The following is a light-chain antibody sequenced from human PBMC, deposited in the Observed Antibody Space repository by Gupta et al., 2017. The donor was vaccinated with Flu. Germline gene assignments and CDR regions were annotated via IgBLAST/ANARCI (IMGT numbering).Light chain of an antibody. J-gene: IGLJ2*01. CDR1: TNDIASYNY. CDR3: SSYTISNTHV. V-gene: IGLV2-14*01. Sequence: QSALTQPASVSGSPGQSITISCTGTTNDIASYNYVSWYQQHRGKAPKLIIFEVTNRPPGVSNRFSGSKSGITASLTISGLQAEDEADYYCSSYTISNTHVCGGGTKLT. CDR2: EVT.